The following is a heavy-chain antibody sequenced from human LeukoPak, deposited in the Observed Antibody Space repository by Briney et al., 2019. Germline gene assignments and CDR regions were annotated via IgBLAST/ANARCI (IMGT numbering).Heavy chain of an antibody. D-gene: IGHD4-17*01. J-gene: IGHJ4*02. CDR3: TRVISDNYGNFDS. Sequence: GGSLRLSCEASGFTFTSDWMHWVRHAPGKGLVWVSRINPAGGSAYYADSVKGRFSISRDNAKNTVYLKMNSPKSEAQDLYYCTRVISDNYGNFDSWGQGTLVTVSS. CDR1: GFTFTSDW. CDR2: INPAGGSA. V-gene: IGHV3-74*01.